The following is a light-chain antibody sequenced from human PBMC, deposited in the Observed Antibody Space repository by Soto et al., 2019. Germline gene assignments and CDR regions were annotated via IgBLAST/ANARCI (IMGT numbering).Light chain of an antibody. V-gene: IGKV3-15*01. CDR1: QSVDSN. CDR2: RAS. Sequence: EVVMTQSPATLSVSPGERATLSCRASQSVDSNLAWYQQKPGQAPRLLIYRASTRAAGIPDTFSGSGSGTEFTLTISRLQSEDLAVYYCQQYNDWPYNFGQGTKLDI. CDR3: QQYNDWPYN. J-gene: IGKJ2*01.